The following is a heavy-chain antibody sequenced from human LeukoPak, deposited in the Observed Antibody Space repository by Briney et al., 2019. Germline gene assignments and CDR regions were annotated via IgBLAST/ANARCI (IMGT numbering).Heavy chain of an antibody. CDR2: ISYDGSNK. CDR3: ASADTAMVTRA. Sequence: PGRSLRLSCAASGFTFSSYAMHWVRQAPGKGLEWVAVISYDGSNKYYADSVKGRFTISRDNFKNTLYLQMNSLRAEDTAVYYCASADTAMVTRAWGQGTLVTVFS. V-gene: IGHV3-30*04. CDR1: GFTFSSYA. D-gene: IGHD5-18*01. J-gene: IGHJ5*02.